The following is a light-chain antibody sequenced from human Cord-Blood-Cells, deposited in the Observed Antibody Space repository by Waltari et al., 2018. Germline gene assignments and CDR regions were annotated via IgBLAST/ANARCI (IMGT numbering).Light chain of an antibody. J-gene: IGLJ3*02. V-gene: IGLV2-14*01. CDR3: SSYTSSSTWV. CDR1: SSDVGGYNY. CDR2: DVS. Sequence: QSALTQPASVSGSPGQSITISCTGTSSDVGGYNYVSWYQQPPGKAPKLMIYDVSKRPSVVSHRFSGSKSGNTASQTISGLQAEDEADYYCSSYTSSSTWVFGGGTKLTVL.